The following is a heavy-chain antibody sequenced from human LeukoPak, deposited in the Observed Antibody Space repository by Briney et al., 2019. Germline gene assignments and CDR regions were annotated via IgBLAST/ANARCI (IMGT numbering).Heavy chain of an antibody. CDR1: GFTFDDYG. CDR3: ATDQDHGYFRH. Sequence: GGSLRLSCEGSGFTFDDYGISWVRHVPGKGLQWVSGINWNGAAIGHGDSVRGRFTISRDNAKNTLFLDMNSLRAEDTAVFYCATDQDHGYFRHWGQGSLVTVSS. V-gene: IGHV3-20*04. J-gene: IGHJ1*01. CDR2: INWNGAAI. D-gene: IGHD4-17*01.